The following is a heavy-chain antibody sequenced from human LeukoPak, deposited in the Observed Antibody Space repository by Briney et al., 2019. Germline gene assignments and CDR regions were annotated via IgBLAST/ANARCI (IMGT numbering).Heavy chain of an antibody. V-gene: IGHV3-30*02. CDR2: IRYDGSDK. CDR3: AKEVTASKPSDLDN. Sequence: GGSLRLSCAASGFTFTDYGIHWVRQAPGKGLERVAFIRYDGSDKYYADSVRGRFTLSRDNSKNTVYLQMNSLRTGDTAVYYCAKEVTASKPSDLDNWGQGTLVTVSS. D-gene: IGHD4-11*01. CDR1: GFTFTDYG. J-gene: IGHJ4*02.